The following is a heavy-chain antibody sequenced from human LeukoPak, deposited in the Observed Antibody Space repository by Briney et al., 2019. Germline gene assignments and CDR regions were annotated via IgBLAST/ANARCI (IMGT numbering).Heavy chain of an antibody. CDR3: ARGFGDTYSSSWYQFDY. Sequence: SVKVSCKASGYTFTRYYMHWVRQDPPQGLEWTGWISPNICGTKYVQKSLARVTMTRDTSISTAYMELSRLRSDDTAVYYCARGFGDTYSSSWYQFDYWGQGTLVTVSS. CDR1: GYTFTRYY. J-gene: IGHJ4*02. CDR2: ISPNICGT. V-gene: IGHV1-2*02. D-gene: IGHD6-13*01.